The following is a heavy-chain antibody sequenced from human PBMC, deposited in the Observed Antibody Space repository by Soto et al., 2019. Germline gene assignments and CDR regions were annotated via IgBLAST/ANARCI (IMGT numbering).Heavy chain of an antibody. D-gene: IGHD4-17*01. V-gene: IGHV4-39*01. Sequence: QLQLQESGPGLVKPSETLSLTCTVSGGSISSSSYYWGWIRQPPGKGLEWIGSIYYSGSTYYNPSLKSRVTISVDTSKNQFSLKLSSVTAADTAVYYCARIGYGDHSRGQFDYWGQGTLVTVSS. CDR1: GGSISSSSYY. CDR3: ARIGYGDHSRGQFDY. CDR2: IYYSGST. J-gene: IGHJ4*02.